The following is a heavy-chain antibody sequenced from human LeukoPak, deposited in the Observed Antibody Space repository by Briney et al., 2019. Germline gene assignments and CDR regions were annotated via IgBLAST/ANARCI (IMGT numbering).Heavy chain of an antibody. J-gene: IGHJ5*02. CDR2: ISSSSSYV. V-gene: IGHV3-21*01. Sequence: GGSLRLSCAASGFTFSSYSMNWVRQAPGKGLEWVSSISSSSSYVYYADSVKGRFTISRDNAKNSLYLQMNSLRAEDTAVYYCARRKDIVVVPTSQLNRFDPLGQGTLVSVSS. CDR1: GFTFSSYS. CDR3: ARRKDIVVVPTSQLNRFDP. D-gene: IGHD2-2*01.